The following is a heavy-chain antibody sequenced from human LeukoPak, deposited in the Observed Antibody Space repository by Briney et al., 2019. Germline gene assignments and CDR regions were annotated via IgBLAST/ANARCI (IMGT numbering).Heavy chain of an antibody. CDR1: GGSISTYY. CDR2: IYFSGST. CDR3: ARGIFGVPFS. Sequence: SETLSLTCTVSGGSISTYYWTWIRQPPGKGLEWIGTIYFSGSTYYNPSLKRRVTISVDTSKNQFSLKLSSVTAADTAVYYCARGIFGVPFSWGQGTLVTVSS. J-gene: IGHJ5*02. D-gene: IGHD3-3*01. V-gene: IGHV4-59*05.